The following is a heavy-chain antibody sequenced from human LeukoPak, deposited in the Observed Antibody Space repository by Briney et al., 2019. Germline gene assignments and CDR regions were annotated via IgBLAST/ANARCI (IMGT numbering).Heavy chain of an antibody. CDR2: IYSGGST. CDR3: ARDIGSSASY. Sequence: PGGSLRLSCAASGFTVSSNYMSWVRQAPGKGLEWVSVIYSGGSTYYADSVKGRFTFSRDNSKNTLYLQMNSLSAEDTAVYYCARDIGSSASYWGQGTLVTVSS. D-gene: IGHD1-26*01. V-gene: IGHV3-53*01. CDR1: GFTVSSNY. J-gene: IGHJ4*02.